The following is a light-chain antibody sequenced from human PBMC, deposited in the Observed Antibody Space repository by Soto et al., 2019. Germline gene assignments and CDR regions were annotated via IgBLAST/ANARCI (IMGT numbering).Light chain of an antibody. CDR3: SSYRSSSTGD. CDR2: DVS. V-gene: IGLV2-14*01. Sequence: QSVLTQPASVSGSPGQSITISCTGTRSDVGGYNFVSWYQQHPGKAPKLMIYDVSNRPSGVSNRFSGSKSGNTASLTISGLQAEDEADYYCSSYRSSSTGDFGTGTKVTVL. J-gene: IGLJ1*01. CDR1: RSDVGGYNF.